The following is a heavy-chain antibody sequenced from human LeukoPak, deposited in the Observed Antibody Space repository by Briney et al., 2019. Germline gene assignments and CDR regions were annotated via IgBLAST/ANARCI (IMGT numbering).Heavy chain of an antibody. V-gene: IGHV1-46*01. Sequence: GASVKVSCKASGYTFTSYYMHWVGQAPGQGLGGWGIINPSGGSTSYAQKFQGRVTMTRDTSTSTVYMELSSLRSEDTAVYYCAEFGYSSGWYSYDYWGQGTLVTVSS. CDR3: AEFGYSSGWYSYDY. J-gene: IGHJ4*02. CDR1: GYTFTSYY. D-gene: IGHD6-19*01. CDR2: INPSGGST.